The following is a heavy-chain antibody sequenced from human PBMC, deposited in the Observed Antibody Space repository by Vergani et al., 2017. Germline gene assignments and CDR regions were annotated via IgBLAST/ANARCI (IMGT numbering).Heavy chain of an antibody. J-gene: IGHJ4*02. D-gene: IGHD3-22*01. CDR3: ARGPGYYDSSGYYYPGRSPFGY. V-gene: IGHV4-34*01. CDR2: INHSGST. CDR1: GGSFSGYY. Sequence: QVQLQQWGAGLLKPSETLSLTCAVYGGSFSGYYWSWIRQPPGKGLEWLGEINHSGSTNYNPSLKSRVTISVDTSKNQFSRKLSSVTAADTAVYYCARGPGYYDSSGYYYPGRSPFGYWGQGTLVTVSS.